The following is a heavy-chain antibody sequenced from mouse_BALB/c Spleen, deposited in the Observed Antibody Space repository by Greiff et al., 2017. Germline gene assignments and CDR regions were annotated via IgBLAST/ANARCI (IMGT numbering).Heavy chain of an antibody. D-gene: IGHD4-1*01. CDR2: ISSGGGST. V-gene: IGHV5-12-1*01. J-gene: IGHJ2*01. CDR3: ARLGRRYFDY. CDR1: GFAFSSYD. Sequence: EVMLVESGGGLVKPGGSLKLSCAASGFAFSSYDMSWVRQTPETRLEWVAYISSGGGSTYYPDTVKGRFTISRDNAKNTLYLQMSSLKSEDTAMYYCARLGRRYFDYWGQGTTLTVSS.